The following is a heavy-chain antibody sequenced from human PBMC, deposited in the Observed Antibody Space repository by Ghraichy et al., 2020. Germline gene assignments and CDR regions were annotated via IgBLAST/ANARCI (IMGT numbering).Heavy chain of an antibody. CDR1: NGSISDYY. CDR3: ARLLRDYFGSVRTAGSVRYFDL. Sequence: SETLSLTCSVSNGSISDYYWSWIRQPPGKGLEWIGYIYFSGSANYNPSLKSRLTMSIDTSKNQFSLKMRSVTAADTAVYYCARLLRDYFGSVRTAGSVRYFDLWDRGTLVTVSS. CDR2: IYFSGSA. V-gene: IGHV4-59*01. D-gene: IGHD3-10*01. J-gene: IGHJ2*01.